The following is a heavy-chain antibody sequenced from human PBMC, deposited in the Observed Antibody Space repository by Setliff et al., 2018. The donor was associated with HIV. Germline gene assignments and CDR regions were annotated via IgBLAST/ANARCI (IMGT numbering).Heavy chain of an antibody. J-gene: IGHJ6*03. Sequence: SETLSLTCTVSGSLTSYYWSWIRQPPGKGLEWIGYMYYSGSTNYNPSLKSRVTISLDTSKNQFSLEVNSVTAADTAKYFCARGTVSTSYYYYMDVWGKGTTVTVSS. V-gene: IGHV4-59*01. D-gene: IGHD4-4*01. CDR3: ARGTVSTSYYYYMDV. CDR1: GSLTSYY. CDR2: MYYSGST.